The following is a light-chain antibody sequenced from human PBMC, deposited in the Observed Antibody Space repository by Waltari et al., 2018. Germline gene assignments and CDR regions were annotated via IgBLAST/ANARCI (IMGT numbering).Light chain of an antibody. J-gene: IGKJ1*01. V-gene: IGKV4-1*01. CDR2: WAS. CDR3: QQFLNTPWT. Sequence: DIVMTQFPDSLAVSLGERATINCKSSQSVLFRSNNKNYFSWYPQKPGQPPNLLIYWASTRESGVPDRFNGSGSGTDFTLTISSLQAEDVAVYYCQQFLNTPWTFGQGTKVEIK. CDR1: QSVLFRSNNKNY.